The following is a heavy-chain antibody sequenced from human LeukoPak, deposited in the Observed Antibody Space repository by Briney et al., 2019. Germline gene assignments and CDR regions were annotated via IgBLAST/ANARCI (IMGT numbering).Heavy chain of an antibody. Sequence: SETLSLTCTVSGGSISSTSYFYGWIRQSPGKGPEWIGYINYSGSTYYSPSLKSRVTISVDTSRNQFSLKLTSVTAADTAVYYCVRHIRDSSFFDPWGLGTLVTVSS. J-gene: IGHJ5*02. CDR2: INYSGST. CDR1: GGSISSTSYF. D-gene: IGHD2-15*01. CDR3: VRHIRDSSFFDP. V-gene: IGHV4-39*01.